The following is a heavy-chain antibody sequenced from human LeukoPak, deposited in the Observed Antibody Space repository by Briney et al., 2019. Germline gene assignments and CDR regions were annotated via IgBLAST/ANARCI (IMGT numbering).Heavy chain of an antibody. CDR3: ARLGGITMIVATADY. CDR1: GGSISSGGYY. CDR2: IYHSGST. D-gene: IGHD3-22*01. J-gene: IGHJ4*02. Sequence: SETLSLTCTVSGGSISSGGYYWSWTRQPPGKGLKWIGYIYHSGSTYYNPSLKSRVTISVDTSKNQFSLKLSSVTAADTAVYYCARLGGITMIVATADYWGQGTLVTVSS. V-gene: IGHV4-30-2*03.